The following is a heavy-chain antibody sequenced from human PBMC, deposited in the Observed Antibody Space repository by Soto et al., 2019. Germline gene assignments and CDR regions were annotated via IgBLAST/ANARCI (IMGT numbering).Heavy chain of an antibody. CDR2: ITSTGDT. Sequence: EVQLLESGGGLVQPGGSLRLSCAASGFTLNYYAINWVRQAPGKGLEWVSAITSTGDTYYVDSVKGRFTISRDNSKNTLYMQMNSLRAEDTAVYYCAKEIAASATLWLDPWGQGTRVTVSS. V-gene: IGHV3-23*01. J-gene: IGHJ5*02. CDR3: AKEIAASATLWLDP. D-gene: IGHD6-13*01. CDR1: GFTLNYYA.